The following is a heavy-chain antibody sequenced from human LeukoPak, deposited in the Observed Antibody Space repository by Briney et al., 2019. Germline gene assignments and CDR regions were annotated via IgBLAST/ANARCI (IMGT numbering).Heavy chain of an antibody. J-gene: IGHJ4*02. CDR3: LPVV. V-gene: IGHV3-21*01. Sequence: PGGSLRLSCAASGFTFDDYGMHWVRQAPGKGLEWVSSISSSSSFKYYADSVRGRFTVSRDNARDSLYLQMDSLRVEDTAVYYYLPVVWGQGTLVTVSS. CDR2: ISSSSSFK. CDR1: GFTFDDYG.